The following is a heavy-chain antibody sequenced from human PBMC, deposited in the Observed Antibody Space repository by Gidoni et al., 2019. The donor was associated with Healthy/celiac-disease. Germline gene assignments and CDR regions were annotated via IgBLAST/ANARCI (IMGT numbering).Heavy chain of an antibody. V-gene: IGHV4-61*02. D-gene: IGHD3-3*01. Sequence: QVQLHESGPGLVKPSQTLSLTCTVSGGSISSGSYYWSWIRQPAGKGLEWIGRIYTRGSTNYNPSLKSRVTISVDTSKNQFSRKLSSVTAADTAVYYCARLTRGDYFDYWGQGTLVTVSS. CDR3: ARLTRGDYFDY. J-gene: IGHJ4*02. CDR2: IYTRGST. CDR1: GGSISSGSYY.